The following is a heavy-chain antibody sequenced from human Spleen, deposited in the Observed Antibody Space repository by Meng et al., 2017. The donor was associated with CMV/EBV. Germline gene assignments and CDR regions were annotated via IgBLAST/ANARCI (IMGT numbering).Heavy chain of an antibody. D-gene: IGHD1-26*01. CDR3: ARDPRSGWELLRYFDY. CDR2: ISSSSRYI. Sequence: SGFTFSDYTLNWVRQAPGKGLEWVSSISSSSRYIYYADSVKGRFTTSRDNAKSSLYLQMNSLRAEDTAAYFCARDPRSGWELLRYFDYWGQGTLVTVSS. CDR1: GFTFSDYT. J-gene: IGHJ4*02. V-gene: IGHV3-21*01.